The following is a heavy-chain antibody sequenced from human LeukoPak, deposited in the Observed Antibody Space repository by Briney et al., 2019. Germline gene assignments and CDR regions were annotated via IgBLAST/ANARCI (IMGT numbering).Heavy chain of an antibody. CDR3: ARDNRGSDFWSGSIINWFDP. CDR1: GFTFSSYW. CDR2: IKQDGSEK. D-gene: IGHD3-3*01. J-gene: IGHJ5*02. Sequence: AGGSLRLSCAASGFTFSSYWMSWVRQAPGKGLEWVTNIKQDGSEKYYVDSVKGRFTISRDNAKNSLYLQMNSLRAEDTAVYYCARDNRGSDFWSGSIINWFDPWGQGTLVTVSS. V-gene: IGHV3-7*05.